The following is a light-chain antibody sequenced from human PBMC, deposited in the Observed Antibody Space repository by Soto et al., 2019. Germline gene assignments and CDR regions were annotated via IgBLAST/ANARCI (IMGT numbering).Light chain of an antibody. V-gene: IGKV3-15*01. CDR1: QSVSNN. CDR3: QHYNQWPLT. Sequence: EIVMTQSPATLSVSPGEKATLSCWASQSVSNNLAWYQQKPGQAPRLLIYFASTRAAGIPARFSGSGSGTQFTLTISSLQSEDFAIYYCQHYNQWPLTFGGGTKVETK. CDR2: FAS. J-gene: IGKJ4*01.